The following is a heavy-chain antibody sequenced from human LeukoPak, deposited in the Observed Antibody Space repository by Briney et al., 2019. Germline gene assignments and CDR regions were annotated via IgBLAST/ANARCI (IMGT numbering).Heavy chain of an antibody. D-gene: IGHD4-17*01. CDR2: IYYSGST. V-gene: IGHV4-59*01. J-gene: IGHJ4*02. CDR3: ARRGIGYGDYLDY. Sequence: SETLSLTCTVSGGSISSYYWSWIRQPPGKGLEWIGYIYYSGSTNYNPSLKSRVTISADTSKNQFSLRLSSVTAADTAVYYCARRGIGYGDYLDYWGPGTLVTVSS. CDR1: GGSISSYY.